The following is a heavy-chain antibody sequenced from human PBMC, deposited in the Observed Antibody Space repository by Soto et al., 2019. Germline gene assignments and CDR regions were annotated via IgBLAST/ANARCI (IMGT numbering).Heavy chain of an antibody. CDR2: IYHSGST. J-gene: IGHJ5*02. Sequence: PSETLSLTCAVSGGSISSSNWWSWVRQPPGKGLEWIGEIYHSGSTNYNPSLKSRVTISVDRSKNRFSLKLTSVTAADTAVYFCARSFGVGNVRFDPWGHGALVTVSS. D-gene: IGHD3-3*01. CDR3: ARSFGVGNVRFDP. V-gene: IGHV4-4*02. CDR1: GGSISSSNW.